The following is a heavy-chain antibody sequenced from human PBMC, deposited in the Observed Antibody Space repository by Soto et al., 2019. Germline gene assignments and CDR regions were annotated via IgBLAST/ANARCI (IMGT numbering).Heavy chain of an antibody. CDR2: TRNKASSYTT. V-gene: IGHV3-72*01. J-gene: IGHJ2*01. Sequence: EVQLVESGGGLVQPGGSLRLSCVVSGFTLSDHYMDWVRQAPGKGLEWVGRTRNKASSYTTEYAASVKGRFTISREDSKNSLFLQMNSPKTEDTAVYYCARVVANFWYFDLWGRGTLVTVSS. CDR3: ARVVANFWYFDL. CDR1: GFTLSDHY.